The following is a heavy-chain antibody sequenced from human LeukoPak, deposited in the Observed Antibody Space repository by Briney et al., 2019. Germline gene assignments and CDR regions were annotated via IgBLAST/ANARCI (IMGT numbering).Heavy chain of an antibody. CDR2: ISSSSSYI. V-gene: IGHV3-21*01. CDR1: GFTSSSYS. Sequence: PGGSLRLSCAASGFTSSSYSMNWVRQAPGKGLEWVSSISSSSSYIYYADSVKGRFTISRDNAKNSLYLQMNSLRAEDTAVYYCARVMDYYYYMDVWGKGTTVTISS. CDR3: ARVMDYYYYMDV. J-gene: IGHJ6*03. D-gene: IGHD5-24*01.